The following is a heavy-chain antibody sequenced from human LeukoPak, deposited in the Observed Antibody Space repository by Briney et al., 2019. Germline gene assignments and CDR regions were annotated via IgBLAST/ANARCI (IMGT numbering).Heavy chain of an antibody. J-gene: IGHJ4*02. CDR1: GTSISNYY. Sequence: SETLSLICTVSGTSISNYYWSWIRQPPGKGLEWIGYIYYSGDTNYNPSLKSRVTMSVDTSKNQFSLKLSSLTAADTAVFYCARGTTRYTTTYYFDYWGQGTLVTVSS. D-gene: IGHD2-2*02. CDR2: IYYSGDT. CDR3: ARGTTRYTTTYYFDY. V-gene: IGHV4-59*01.